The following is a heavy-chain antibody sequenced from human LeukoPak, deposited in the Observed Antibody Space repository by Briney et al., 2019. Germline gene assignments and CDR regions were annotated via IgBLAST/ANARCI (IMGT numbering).Heavy chain of an antibody. J-gene: IGHJ6*02. D-gene: IGHD2-2*01. Sequence: SETLSLTCSVSGGSISSYYWSWVRQPAGKGLEWIGRIYDTGSTQYNPSFKSRVTMSLDTSKNQFSLKLNSVTAADTAVYYCARDLGCSSTSCYYPDVWGQGTTVTVSS. CDR2: IYDTGST. CDR1: GGSISSYY. CDR3: ARDLGCSSTSCYYPDV. V-gene: IGHV4-4*07.